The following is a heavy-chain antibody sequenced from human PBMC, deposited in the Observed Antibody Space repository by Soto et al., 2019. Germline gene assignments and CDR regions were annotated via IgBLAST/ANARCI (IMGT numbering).Heavy chain of an antibody. Sequence: GESLKISCKGSGYSSAGYWITWVRQKPGKGLEWMGRIDPSDSQTYYSPSFRGHVTISVTKSITTVFLQWSSLRASDTAMYYCARQIYDSDTGPNFQYYFDSWGQGTPGTVS. CDR3: ARQIYDSDTGPNFQYYFDS. CDR2: IDPSDSQT. D-gene: IGHD3-22*01. J-gene: IGHJ4*02. V-gene: IGHV5-10-1*01. CDR1: GYSSAGYW.